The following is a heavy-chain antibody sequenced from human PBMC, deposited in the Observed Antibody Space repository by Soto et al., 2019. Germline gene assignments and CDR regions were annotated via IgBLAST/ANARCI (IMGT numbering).Heavy chain of an antibody. Sequence: QVQLVESGGGVVQPGRSLRLSCAASGFTFSSYAMHWVRQAPGKGLEWVAVISYDGSNKYYADSVKGRFTISRDNSKNTLYLQMNSLRAEDTAVYYCARDFRSRGAAGNFDYWGQGTLGTVSS. D-gene: IGHD3-10*01. J-gene: IGHJ4*02. CDR1: GFTFSSYA. CDR2: ISYDGSNK. CDR3: ARDFRSRGAAGNFDY. V-gene: IGHV3-30-3*01.